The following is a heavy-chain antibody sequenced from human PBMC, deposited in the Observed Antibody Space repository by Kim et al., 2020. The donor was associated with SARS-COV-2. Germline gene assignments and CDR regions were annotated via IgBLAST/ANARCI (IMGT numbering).Heavy chain of an antibody. Sequence: SGTTNYTPSLKSRVTITADTSKNQLSLRLTSVTAADTAVYYCAGLSVALDYWGQGTLVTVSS. CDR3: AGLSVALDY. V-gene: IGHV4-59*01. J-gene: IGHJ4*02. CDR2: SGTT. D-gene: IGHD3-16*02.